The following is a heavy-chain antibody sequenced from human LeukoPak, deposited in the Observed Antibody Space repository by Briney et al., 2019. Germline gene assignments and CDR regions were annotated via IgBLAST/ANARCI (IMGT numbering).Heavy chain of an antibody. CDR2: FDPEDGET. V-gene: IGHV1-24*01. D-gene: IGHD1-26*01. Sequence: ASVKVSCKVSGYTLTELSMHWVRQSPGKGLEWMGGFDPEDGETIYAQKFQGRVTMTEDTSTDTAYMELSSLRSEDTAVYYCATPSGSYGGFDYWGQGTLVTVSS. CDR1: GYTLTELS. CDR3: ATPSGSYGGFDY. J-gene: IGHJ4*02.